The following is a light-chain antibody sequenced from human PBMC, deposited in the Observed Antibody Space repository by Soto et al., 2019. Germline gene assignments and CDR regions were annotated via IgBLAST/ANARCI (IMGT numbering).Light chain of an antibody. Sequence: EIVMTQSPATLSVSPGERATLSCRASQSVSSNLAWYQQNPGQAPRLLIYGASTRATGIPARFSGSGSGTEFTLTISSLQSEDSGVYYCQQYNNWPPGTFGQGTKLEIK. CDR3: QQYNNWPPGT. CDR2: GAS. CDR1: QSVSSN. J-gene: IGKJ2*02. V-gene: IGKV3-15*01.